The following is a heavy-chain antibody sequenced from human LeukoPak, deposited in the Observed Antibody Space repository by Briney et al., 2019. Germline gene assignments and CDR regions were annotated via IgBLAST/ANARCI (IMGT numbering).Heavy chain of an antibody. CDR3: ARGVRGVPFYYYYYMDV. CDR1: GGSISSSSYY. D-gene: IGHD3-10*01. V-gene: IGHV4-39*07. CDR2: IYYSGST. J-gene: IGHJ6*03. Sequence: PSETLSLTCTVSGGSISSSSYYWGWLRQPPGKGLEWIGSIYYSGSTYYNPSLKSRVTISVDTSKNQFSLKLSSVTAADTAVYYCARGVRGVPFYYYYYMDVWGKGTTVTVSS.